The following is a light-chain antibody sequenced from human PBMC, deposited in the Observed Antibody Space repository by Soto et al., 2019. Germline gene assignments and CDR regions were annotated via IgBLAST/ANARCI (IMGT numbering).Light chain of an antibody. CDR3: QQYGSSPWWT. V-gene: IGKV3-20*01. CDR1: QSVSSSY. Sequence: EIVLTQSPGTLSLSPGERATLACRASQSVSSSYLAWYQQKPGQAPRLLIYGASSRATGIPDRFSGSGSGTDFTLTISRLEPEDFAVSYCQQYGSSPWWTFGQGTKVEIK. CDR2: GAS. J-gene: IGKJ1*01.